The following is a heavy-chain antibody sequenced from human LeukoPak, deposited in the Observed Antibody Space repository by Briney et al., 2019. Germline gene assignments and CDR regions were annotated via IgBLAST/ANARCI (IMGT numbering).Heavy chain of an antibody. CDR2: ISSSSSTI. CDR3: ARVDGSSSWYLDDAFDI. J-gene: IGHJ3*02. CDR1: GFTFSSYS. D-gene: IGHD6-13*01. Sequence: PGGSLRLSCAASGFTFSSYSMNWVRQAPGKGLEWVSYISSSSSTIYYADSVKGRVTISRDNSKNSLYLQMNSLRDEDTAVYYCARVDGSSSWYLDDAFDIWGQGTMVTVSS. V-gene: IGHV3-48*02.